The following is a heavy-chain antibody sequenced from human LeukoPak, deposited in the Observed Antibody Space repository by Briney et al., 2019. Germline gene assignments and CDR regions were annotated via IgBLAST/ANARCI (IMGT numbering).Heavy chain of an antibody. CDR1: GYTFTSYY. V-gene: IGHV1-46*01. J-gene: IGHJ4*02. CDR3: ARKDSSGYEVLDY. CDR2: INPSGGST. Sequence: ASVKVSCKASGYTFTSYYMHWVRQAPGQGLEWMGIINPSGGSTSYAQKFQGRVAMTRDTSTSTVYMELSSLRSEDTAVYHCARKDSSGYEVLDYWGQGTLVTVSS. D-gene: IGHD3-22*01.